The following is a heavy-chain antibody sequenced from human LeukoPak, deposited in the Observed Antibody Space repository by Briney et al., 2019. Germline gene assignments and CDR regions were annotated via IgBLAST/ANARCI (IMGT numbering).Heavy chain of an antibody. J-gene: IGHJ4*02. CDR3: ARADDSSGYALH. V-gene: IGHV4-31*03. D-gene: IGHD3-22*01. Sequence: SQTLSLTCTVSGGSISSGGYYWSWIRQHPGKGLEWIGYIYYSGSTYYNPSLKSRVTILVDTSKNQFSLKLSSVTAADTAVYYCARADDSSGYALHWGQGTLVTVSS. CDR2: IYYSGST. CDR1: GGSISSGGYY.